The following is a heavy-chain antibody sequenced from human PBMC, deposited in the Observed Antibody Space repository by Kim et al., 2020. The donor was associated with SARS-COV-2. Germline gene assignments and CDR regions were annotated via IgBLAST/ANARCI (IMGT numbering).Heavy chain of an antibody. D-gene: IGHD6-13*01. CDR1: GDSVSSNSAA. CDR3: ARVGLSQQLVLNYYGMDV. CDR2: TYYRSKWYN. Sequence: SQTLSLTCAISGDSVSSNSAAWNWIRQSPSRGLEWLGRTYYRSKWYNDYAVSVKSRITINPDTSKNQFSLQLNSVTPEDTALYYCARVGLSQQLVLNYYGMDVWGQGTTVTVSS. V-gene: IGHV6-1*01. J-gene: IGHJ6*02.